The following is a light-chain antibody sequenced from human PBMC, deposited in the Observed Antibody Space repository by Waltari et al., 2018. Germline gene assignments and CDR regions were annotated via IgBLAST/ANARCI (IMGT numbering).Light chain of an antibody. CDR2: WAS. CDR3: QQYFSTSL. CDR1: QSVLYSSNNKNY. Sequence: DIVMTQSPDSLAVSLGERATINCKSSQSVLYSSNNKNYLAWYQQKPGQPPKLLIYWASTRESGVPDRFSGSGSETDFTLTISSLQAEDVAVYYCQQYFSTSLFGVGTKVEIK. J-gene: IGKJ4*01. V-gene: IGKV4-1*01.